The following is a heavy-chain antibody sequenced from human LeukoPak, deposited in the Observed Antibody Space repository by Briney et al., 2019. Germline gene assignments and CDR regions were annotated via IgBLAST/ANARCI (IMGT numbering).Heavy chain of an antibody. Sequence: GGSLRLSCAASGFSFSTYAMSWVRQAPGQGLEWVSAISGNGFSTYYADSVQGRFTISRDNSKNTLYLQMNSLRVEDTAVYYCANRVNYGDRLVNFDYWGQGTLVTVSS. J-gene: IGHJ4*02. D-gene: IGHD4-17*01. CDR2: ISGNGFST. V-gene: IGHV3-23*01. CDR1: GFSFSTYA. CDR3: ANRVNYGDRLVNFDY.